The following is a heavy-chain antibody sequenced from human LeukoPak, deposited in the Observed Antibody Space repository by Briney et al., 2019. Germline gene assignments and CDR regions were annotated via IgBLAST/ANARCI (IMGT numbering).Heavy chain of an antibody. V-gene: IGHV3-23*01. D-gene: IGHD3-3*01. Sequence: GGSLRLSCAASGFTFYKSAMTWVRQAPGMGLEWVSAISGRGDFTYYADSVKGRFTISRDNSKNMLYLQMTSLRADDTAVYYCARREAEESGPIDYWGQGTLVTVSS. J-gene: IGHJ4*02. CDR3: ARREAEESGPIDY. CDR2: ISGRGDFT. CDR1: GFTFYKSA.